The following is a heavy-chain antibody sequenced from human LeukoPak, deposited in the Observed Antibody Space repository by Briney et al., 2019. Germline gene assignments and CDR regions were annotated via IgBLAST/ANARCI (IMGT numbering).Heavy chain of an antibody. D-gene: IGHD2-2*01. CDR1: GGTFSSYA. J-gene: IGHJ4*02. CDR2: IIPIFGTA. CDR3: AADPGYCSSTSCYAPV. Sequence: ASVTVSCTASGGTFSSYAISWVRPAPGQGLEWMGGIIPIFGTANYAQKFQGRVTITADESTSTAYMELSSLRSEDTAVYYCAADPGYCSSTSCYAPVWGQGTLVTVSS. V-gene: IGHV1-69*13.